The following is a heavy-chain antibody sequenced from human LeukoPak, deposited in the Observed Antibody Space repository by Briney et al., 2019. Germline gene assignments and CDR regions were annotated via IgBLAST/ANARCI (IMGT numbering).Heavy chain of an antibody. CDR2: ISSSSSYI. D-gene: IGHD3-22*01. V-gene: IGHV3-21*01. CDR3: ASLITYYYDSSARGAFDI. Sequence: GGSLRLSCAASGFPFSNYAMSWVRQAPGKGLEWVSSISSSSSYIYYADSVKGRFTISRDNAKNSLYLQMNSLRAEDTAVYYCASLITYYYDSSARGAFDIWGQGTMVTVSS. CDR1: GFPFSNYA. J-gene: IGHJ3*02.